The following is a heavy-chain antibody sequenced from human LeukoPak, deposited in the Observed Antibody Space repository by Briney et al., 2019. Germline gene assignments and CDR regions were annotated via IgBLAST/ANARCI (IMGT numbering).Heavy chain of an antibody. Sequence: GGSLRLSCAASGFTFSSYAMYWVRQAPGKGLEWVSAIGGSGGSAYYADSVKGRFTISRDNSKNTLYLQMNSLRAEDTAVYYCAKAGIGGSSLYYFDYWGQGTLVTVSS. J-gene: IGHJ4*02. CDR2: IGGSGGSA. CDR3: AKAGIGGSSLYYFDY. CDR1: GFTFSSYA. V-gene: IGHV3-23*01. D-gene: IGHD6-6*01.